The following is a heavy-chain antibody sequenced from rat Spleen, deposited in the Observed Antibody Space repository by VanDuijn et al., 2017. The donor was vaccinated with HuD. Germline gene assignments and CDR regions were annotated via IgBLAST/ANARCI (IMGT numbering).Heavy chain of an antibody. CDR2: IWTAGST. Sequence: QVQLKESGPGLVQPSQTLSLTCTVSGFSLTTYDVHWVRQPPGQGLEWMGVIWTAGSTSYNSLLKSRLSISRDISKSQVFLEMNSLQTEDTATYYCARDGVAPFFDYWGQGVMVTVSS. D-gene: IGHD1-3*01. CDR3: ARDGVAPFFDY. CDR1: GFSLTTYD. V-gene: IGHV2-30*01. J-gene: IGHJ2*01.